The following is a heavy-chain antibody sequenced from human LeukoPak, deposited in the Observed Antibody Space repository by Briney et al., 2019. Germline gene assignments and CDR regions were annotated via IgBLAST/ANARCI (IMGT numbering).Heavy chain of an antibody. D-gene: IGHD3-10*01. CDR2: INWNSGRI. CDR1: GFTFDDYA. CDR3: AKDKVRSGTGYFDS. Sequence: PGGSLRLSCAASGFTFDDYAMHWVRQVPGKGLEWVSGINWNSGRIGYADSVKGRFTISRDNAKNSLYLQMNSLRAEDTALYYCAKDKVRSGTGYFDSWGQGTLVIVSS. V-gene: IGHV3-9*01. J-gene: IGHJ4*02.